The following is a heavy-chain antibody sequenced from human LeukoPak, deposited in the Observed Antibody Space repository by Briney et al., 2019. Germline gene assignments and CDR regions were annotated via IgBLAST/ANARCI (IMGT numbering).Heavy chain of an antibody. J-gene: IGHJ5*02. D-gene: IGHD6-19*01. Sequence: QASETLSLTCAVSGVAISRGGYAWNWIRQPPGKGLEWIAYIYHSGTTYYNPSLKSRATISVDTSKNQFSLKLSSVTAADTAVYYCVRGRYSSGWFKDKNWFDPWGQGIPVTVSS. CDR3: VRGRYSSGWFKDKNWFDP. CDR2: IYHSGTT. V-gene: IGHV4-30-4*07. CDR1: GVAISRGGYA.